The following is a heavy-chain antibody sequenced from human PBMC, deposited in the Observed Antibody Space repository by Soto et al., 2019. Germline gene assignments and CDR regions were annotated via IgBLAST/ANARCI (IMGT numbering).Heavy chain of an antibody. CDR3: AREPRGAGTVGFDS. CDR2: IYYSGST. CDR1: GGSISSGDYY. Sequence: SETLSLTCTVSGGSISSGDYYWSWIRQPPGKGLEWIGYIYYSGSTYYNPSLKSRVTISVDTSKNQFSLKLSSVTAADTAVYYCAREPRGAGTVGFDSWGRGTLVTVSS. D-gene: IGHD1-1*01. J-gene: IGHJ4*02. V-gene: IGHV4-30-4*01.